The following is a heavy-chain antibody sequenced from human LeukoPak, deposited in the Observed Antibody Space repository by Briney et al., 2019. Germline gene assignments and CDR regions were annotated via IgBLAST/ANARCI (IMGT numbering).Heavy chain of an antibody. D-gene: IGHD4-23*01. CDR3: ARDPYYGSNSRYYYYYGMDV. CDR2: ISYDGGNK. V-gene: IGHV3-30*07. Sequence: PGGSLRLSCAASGFTFSSYAMHWVRQAPGKGLEWVAVISYDGGNKYYADSVKGRSTISRDNAKNSLYLQINSLKAEDRAVYYCARDPYYGSNSRYYYYYGMDVWGQGTTVTVSS. J-gene: IGHJ6*02. CDR1: GFTFSSYA.